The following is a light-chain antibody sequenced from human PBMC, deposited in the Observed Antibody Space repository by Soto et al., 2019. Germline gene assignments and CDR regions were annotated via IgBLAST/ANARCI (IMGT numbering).Light chain of an antibody. CDR1: SSDVGGYNY. CDR2: EVS. V-gene: IGLV2-8*01. Sequence: QSVLTQPPSASGSPGQSVTISCTGTSSDVGGYNYVSWYQQHPGKAPQLIIYEVSYRPSGVSDRFSGSKSGNTASLTVSGLQAEDEADYYCSSYAGSSVVFGTGTKVTVL. J-gene: IGLJ1*01. CDR3: SSYAGSSVV.